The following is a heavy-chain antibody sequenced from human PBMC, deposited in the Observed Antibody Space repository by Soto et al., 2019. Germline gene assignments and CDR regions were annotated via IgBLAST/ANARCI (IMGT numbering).Heavy chain of an antibody. D-gene: IGHD6-19*01. CDR3: ARVNVMVVAGSTFDY. CDR1: SYSISSGSC. J-gene: IGHJ4*01. CDR2: IYHGGTT. V-gene: IGHV4-38-2*02. Sequence: PSGSLSLTGTVASYSISSGSCLAWIRQPPGNGPEWIASIYHGGTTFYNPSLKSRITISVDTSNNQFSLKLTSVTAADTAVYYCARVNVMVVAGSTFDYWGHGTLVTVSS.